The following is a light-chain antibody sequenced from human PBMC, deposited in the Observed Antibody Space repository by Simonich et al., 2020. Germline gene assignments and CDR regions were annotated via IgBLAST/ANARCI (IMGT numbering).Light chain of an antibody. CDR2: DVS. CDR1: SNDVGGYNY. V-gene: IGLV2-14*01. Sequence: QSALTQPASVSGSPGQSITISCTATSNDVGGYNYLSWYQQHPGKAPKLMIYDVSKRPSGGSNRFSGSKAGNTASLTISGLQAEDEADYYCSSYTSSSTWVFGGGTKLTVL. CDR3: SSYTSSSTWV. J-gene: IGLJ3*02.